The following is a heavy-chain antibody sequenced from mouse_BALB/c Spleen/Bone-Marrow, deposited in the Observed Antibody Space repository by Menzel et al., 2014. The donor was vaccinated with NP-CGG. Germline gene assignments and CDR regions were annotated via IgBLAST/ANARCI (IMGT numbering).Heavy chain of an antibody. D-gene: IGHD2-2*01. CDR2: ILPGSGST. CDR1: GYTFSSYW. V-gene: IGHV1-9*01. Sequence: QVQLQQSGAELMKPGASVKISCKATGYTFSSYWIEWVKQRPGHGLEWIGEILPGSGSTNYNEKFKGKATFTADTSSNTAYMHLSSLTAEDSAVYYCARECMVGRFAYCGQSTPVGGSA. CDR3: ARECMVGRFAY. J-gene: IGHJ3*01.